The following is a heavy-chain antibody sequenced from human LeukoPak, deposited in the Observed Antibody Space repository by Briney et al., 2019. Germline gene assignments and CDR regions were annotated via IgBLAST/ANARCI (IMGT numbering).Heavy chain of an antibody. V-gene: IGHV3-7*04. J-gene: IGHJ5*02. CDR3: VRAHHPGGWFDP. CDR2: MNAEGSEI. D-gene: IGHD3-10*01. Sequence: GGSLRLSCAASGFTFSMSWMTWVRQAPGKGLEWVASMNAEGSEIHYVDSVKGRFTVSRDNAKYSLYLQMNSLTAEDTATYYCVRAHHPGGWFDPWGQGTLVTVSS. CDR1: GFTFSMSW.